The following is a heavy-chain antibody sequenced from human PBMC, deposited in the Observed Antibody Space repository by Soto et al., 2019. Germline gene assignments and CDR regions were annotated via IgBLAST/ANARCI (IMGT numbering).Heavy chain of an antibody. CDR1: GYTFTSYG. Sequence: ASVNVSCKASGYTFTSYGISWVRQAPGQGLEWMGWISAYNGNTNYAQKLQGRVTMTTDTSTSTAYMELRSLRSDDTAVYYCARRSSGGGEVDYWGQGTLVTVSS. CDR3: ARRSSGGGEVDY. CDR2: ISAYNGNT. V-gene: IGHV1-18*01. J-gene: IGHJ4*02. D-gene: IGHD2-15*01.